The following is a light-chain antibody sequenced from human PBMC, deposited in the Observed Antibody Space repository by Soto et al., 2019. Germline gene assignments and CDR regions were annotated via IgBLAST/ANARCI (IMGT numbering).Light chain of an antibody. CDR1: SIDVGSYNL. Sequence: QSALTQPASVSGSPGQSITISCTGTSIDVGSYNLVSWYQQHPGKAPKLMIYEGSKRPSGVSNRFSGSKSGNTASLTISGLQAEDEADYYCCSYAGSHTVVFGGGTQLTVL. J-gene: IGLJ2*01. CDR2: EGS. CDR3: CSYAGSHTVV. V-gene: IGLV2-23*01.